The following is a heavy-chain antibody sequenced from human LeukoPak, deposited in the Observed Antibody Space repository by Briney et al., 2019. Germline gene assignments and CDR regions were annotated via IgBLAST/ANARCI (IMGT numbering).Heavy chain of an antibody. Sequence: ASVKVSCKASGYTFTDYIIHWVRQAPGQGLEWMGRINPNSGGTGYAQRFQGRVTMTRDTSISTAYMELRRLRSDDTAVYYCARGFYDSSLDPWGQGTLVTVSS. CDR3: ARGFYDSSLDP. CDR2: INPNSGGT. D-gene: IGHD2/OR15-2a*01. V-gene: IGHV1-2*06. CDR1: GYTFTDYI. J-gene: IGHJ5*02.